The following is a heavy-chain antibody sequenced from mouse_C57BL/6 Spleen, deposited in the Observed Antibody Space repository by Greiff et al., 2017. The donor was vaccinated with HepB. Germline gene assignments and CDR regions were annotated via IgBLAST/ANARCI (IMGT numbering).Heavy chain of an antibody. J-gene: IGHJ4*01. CDR3: AIEGNDYVDYAMDY. D-gene: IGHD2-4*01. CDR1: GYSITSGYY. CDR2: ISNDGSN. V-gene: IGHV3-6*01. Sequence: EVKVEESGPGLVKPSQSLSLTCSVTGYSITSGYYWNWIRQFPGNKLEWMGYISNDGSNNYNPSLKNRISITRDTSKNQFFLKLNSVTTEDTATYYCAIEGNDYVDYAMDYWGQGTSVTVSS.